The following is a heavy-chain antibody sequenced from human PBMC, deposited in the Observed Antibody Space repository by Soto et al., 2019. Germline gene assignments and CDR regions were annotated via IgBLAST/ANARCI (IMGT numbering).Heavy chain of an antibody. CDR3: AHRPSYCSGGSCYSGFDS. J-gene: IGHJ4*02. CDR1: GFSLSTSGVG. CDR2: IYWDDDK. Sequence: QITLKESGPTLVKPTQTLTLTCTFSGFSLSTSGVGVGWIRQPPGKALEWLALIYWDDDKRYSPSLKSRLTITKDTSKYQVVLTMTNMDPVDTATYYCAHRPSYCSGGSCYSGFDSWGQGTLVTVSS. D-gene: IGHD2-15*01. V-gene: IGHV2-5*02.